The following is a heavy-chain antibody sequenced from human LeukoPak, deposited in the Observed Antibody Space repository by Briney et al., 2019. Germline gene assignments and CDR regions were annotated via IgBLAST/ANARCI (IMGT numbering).Heavy chain of an antibody. Sequence: ASVKVSCKASGGTFSSYAISWVRQAPGQGLEWMGGIIPIFGTANYAQKFQGRVTITADESTSTAYMELSSLRSEDTAVYYCARDKWEPRYAFDIWGQGTMVTVSS. V-gene: IGHV1-69*13. J-gene: IGHJ3*02. D-gene: IGHD1-26*01. CDR1: GGTFSSYA. CDR2: IIPIFGTA. CDR3: ARDKWEPRYAFDI.